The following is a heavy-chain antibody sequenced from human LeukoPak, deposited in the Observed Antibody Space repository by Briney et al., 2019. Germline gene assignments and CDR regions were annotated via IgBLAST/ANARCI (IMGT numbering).Heavy chain of an antibody. CDR2: IYTSGST. J-gene: IGHJ3*02. Sequence: PSETLSLTCTVSGGSISSYYWSWIRQPAGKGLEWIGRIYTSGSTNYNPSLKSRVTMSVDTSKNQFSLKLSSVTAADTAVYYCAREGDSSGYHVNDAFDIWGQGTMVTVSS. D-gene: IGHD3-22*01. CDR1: GGSISSYY. CDR3: AREGDSSGYHVNDAFDI. V-gene: IGHV4-4*07.